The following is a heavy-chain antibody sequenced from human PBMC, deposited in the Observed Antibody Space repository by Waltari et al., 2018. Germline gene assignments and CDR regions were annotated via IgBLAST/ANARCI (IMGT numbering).Heavy chain of an antibody. CDR3: ARGVSGSYYNRLPYSDC. J-gene: IGHJ4*02. Sequence: QPPGKGLEWIGNIYHRGNTYYNPSLRSRVTTSLDSSNQFSLKQSAVTAAYTAVYFCARGVSGSYYNRLPYSDCWGQGTLVTVSS. V-gene: IGHV4-30-2*01. CDR2: IYHRGNT. D-gene: IGHD1-26*01.